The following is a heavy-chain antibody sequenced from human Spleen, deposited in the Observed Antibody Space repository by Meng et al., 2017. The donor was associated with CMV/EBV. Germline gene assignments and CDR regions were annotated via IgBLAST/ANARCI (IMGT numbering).Heavy chain of an antibody. V-gene: IGHV3-23*01. Sequence: GESLKISCAASGFTFSSYAMSWVRQAPGKGLEWVSAISGSGGSTYYADSVKGRFTISRDNAKNTLYLQMNSLRAEDTAVYYCARDIVGHIWGQGTMVTVSS. CDR3: ARDIVGHI. CDR2: ISGSGGST. J-gene: IGHJ3*02. CDR1: GFTFSSYA. D-gene: IGHD2-15*01.